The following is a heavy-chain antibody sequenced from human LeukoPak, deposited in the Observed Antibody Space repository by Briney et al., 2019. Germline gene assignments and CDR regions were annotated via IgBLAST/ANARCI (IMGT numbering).Heavy chain of an antibody. CDR3: ARMYSSSWPHYYYYMDV. CDR1: GFTFSNYL. CDR2: IKADGSEK. V-gene: IGHV3-7*01. Sequence: GGSLRLSCAASGFTFSNYLMTWVRQAPGKGLEWVADIKADGSEKYYVDSVKGRFTISRDNAKNSLYLQMNSLRAEDTAVYYCARMYSSSWPHYYYYMDVWGKGTTVTVSS. J-gene: IGHJ6*03. D-gene: IGHD6-13*01.